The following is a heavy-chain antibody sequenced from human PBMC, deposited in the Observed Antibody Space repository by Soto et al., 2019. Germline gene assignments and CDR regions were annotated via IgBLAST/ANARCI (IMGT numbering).Heavy chain of an antibody. D-gene: IGHD3-16*01. CDR1: GFIFSDYY. CDR2: ISNSGRIT. CDR3: ARDHGGGGLTLEY. V-gene: IGHV3-11*01. J-gene: IGHJ4*02. Sequence: QVHLEESGGGLVKPGGSLRLYCTASGFIFSDYYMSWIRQAPGKGLEWVSDISNSGRITHHADSVEGRFTISRDNAKYSLYLQMSSLRPEDSAIYYCARDHGGGGLTLEYWGQGTLVTVSS.